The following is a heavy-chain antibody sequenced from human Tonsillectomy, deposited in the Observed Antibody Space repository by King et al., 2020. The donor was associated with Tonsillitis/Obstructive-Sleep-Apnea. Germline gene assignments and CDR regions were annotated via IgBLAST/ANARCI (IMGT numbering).Heavy chain of an antibody. Sequence: QLVQSGAEVKKPGESLKISCKGAGYSFTSYWIGWVRQMPGKGLEWMGIIYPGDSDTRYSPSFQGQVTISADKSISTAYLQWSSLKASDTAMYYCARHIPNAAAAGPLYYYYYGMDVWGQGTTVTVSS. D-gene: IGHD6-13*01. J-gene: IGHJ6*02. CDR1: GYSFTSYW. V-gene: IGHV5-51*01. CDR3: ARHIPNAAAAGPLYYYYYGMDV. CDR2: IYPGDSDT.